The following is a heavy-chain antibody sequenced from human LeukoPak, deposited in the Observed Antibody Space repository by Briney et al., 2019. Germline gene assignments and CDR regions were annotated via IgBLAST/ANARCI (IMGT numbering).Heavy chain of an antibody. CDR3: ATTAHGDHDY. Sequence: QPGGSLRLSRAVSGFTFSNYAMTWVRQAPGKGLEWVSEITGSGNSTYYADSVKGRFTISRDNSKNTLYLQMNSLRAEDTAVYYCATTAHGDHDYWGQGTLVTVSS. CDR1: GFTFSNYA. V-gene: IGHV3-23*01. J-gene: IGHJ4*02. CDR2: ITGSGNST. D-gene: IGHD4-17*01.